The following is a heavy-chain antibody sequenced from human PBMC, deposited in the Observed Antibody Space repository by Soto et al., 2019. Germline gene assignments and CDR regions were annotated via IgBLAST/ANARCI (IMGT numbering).Heavy chain of an antibody. J-gene: IGHJ4*02. D-gene: IGHD6-13*01. CDR1: GYTFTSYG. CDR3: ARAPQTVAGAGIWY. Sequence: QVQLVQPGAEVKKPGASVKVSCKASGYTFTSYGISWVRQAPGQGREWMGWISGYNGDTNYAQKLQGRVTMTTDTSTSTAYMELRNLRSDDTAVYYCARAPQTVAGAGIWYWGQGTLVTVSS. CDR2: ISGYNGDT. V-gene: IGHV1-18*04.